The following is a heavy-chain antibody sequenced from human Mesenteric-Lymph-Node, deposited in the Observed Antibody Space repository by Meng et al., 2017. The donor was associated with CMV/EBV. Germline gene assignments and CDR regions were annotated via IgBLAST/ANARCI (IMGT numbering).Heavy chain of an antibody. CDR1: SGSIRSRDHY. Sequence: SETLSLTGTGFSGSIRSRDHYWTWIRQPPGKCLEWIGYISYSGSSYYNPSLKSRLTISVDTSKNQFSMKLRSVTVADAAVYYCARGTYYNVSSDYPDYWGQGTLVTVSS. V-gene: IGHV4-30-4*08. J-gene: IGHJ4*02. D-gene: IGHD3-22*01. CDR2: ISYSGSS. CDR3: ARGTYYNVSSDYPDY.